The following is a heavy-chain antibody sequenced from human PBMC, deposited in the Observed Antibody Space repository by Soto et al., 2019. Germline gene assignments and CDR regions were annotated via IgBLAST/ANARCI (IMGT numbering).Heavy chain of an antibody. CDR2: ISHDGSDK. V-gene: IGHV3-30*04. D-gene: IGHD3-16*01. J-gene: IGHJ4*02. CDR1: GFTFSTYT. Sequence: QVQLVESGGGLVQPGRSLRLSCAASGFTFSTYTMHWVRQTPGKGLERVAVISHDGSDKYYADSVKGRFTISRDNSKNPLYLQMNSLRREDTSVYYCAREYSLAVAAPGYWGQGILATVSS. CDR3: AREYSLAVAAPGY.